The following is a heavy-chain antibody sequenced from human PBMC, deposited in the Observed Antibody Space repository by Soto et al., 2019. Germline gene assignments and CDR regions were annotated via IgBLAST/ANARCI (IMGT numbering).Heavy chain of an antibody. CDR2: TYYRSTWFN. D-gene: IGHD3-16*01. J-gene: IGHJ4*02. V-gene: IGHV6-1*01. Sequence: SQTLSLTCAISGDSVSSNSAAWNWIRQSPSRGLGWLGRTYYRSTWFNNYAVSVESRITINPDTSENQISLLLNAVTPAATAVYYCARGDQGFDYWGQGTLVTVSS. CDR3: ARGDQGFDY. CDR1: GDSVSSNSAA.